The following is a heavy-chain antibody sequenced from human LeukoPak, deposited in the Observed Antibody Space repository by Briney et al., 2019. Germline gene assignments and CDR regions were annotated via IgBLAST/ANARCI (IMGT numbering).Heavy chain of an antibody. Sequence: PGGSLRLSCAASGFTFNSYNMNWVRQAPGKGLEWVSYISSSSSTIYYADSVKGRFTISRDSAKTSLFLQMNSLGDEDTAVYYCARAYSSSSGRDAFDSWGLGTLVTVSS. CDR2: ISSSSSTI. J-gene: IGHJ3*02. D-gene: IGHD6-6*01. CDR1: GFTFNSYN. V-gene: IGHV3-48*02. CDR3: ARAYSSSSGRDAFDS.